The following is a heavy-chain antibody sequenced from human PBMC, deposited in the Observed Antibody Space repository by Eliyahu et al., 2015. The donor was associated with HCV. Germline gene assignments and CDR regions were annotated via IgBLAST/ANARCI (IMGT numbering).Heavy chain of an antibody. CDR2: IRSNPYGGTT. V-gene: IGHV3-49*03. D-gene: IGHD3-10*01. J-gene: IGHJ3*01. CDR1: GFTFGDYA. Sequence: EVQLVESGGGLVQPGRSLRLSCTATGFTFGDYAMSWFRRAPGKGLEWVGSIRSNPYGGTTHYAASVKGRFTISRDDSKRIAYLQMNSLKTEDTAVYYCTGDPPRYNKDRHGFDFWGQGTVVTVSS. CDR3: TGDPPRYNKDRHGFDF.